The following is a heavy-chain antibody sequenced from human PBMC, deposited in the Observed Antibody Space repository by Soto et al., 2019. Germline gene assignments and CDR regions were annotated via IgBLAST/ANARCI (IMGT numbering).Heavy chain of an antibody. J-gene: IGHJ4*02. CDR1: GFKFYSSS. D-gene: IGHD3-10*01. Sequence: GVFRLSWSASGFKFYSSSISWVRQAPGKGLEGVSAVSAYGQGIYYADSVRGRFTISRDNSKHSVFLHMDSLSAEDTAVYYCTKDRHYPRDYFRYWGQGTLVTVSS. V-gene: IGHV3-23*01. CDR2: VSAYGQGI. CDR3: TKDRHYPRDYFRY.